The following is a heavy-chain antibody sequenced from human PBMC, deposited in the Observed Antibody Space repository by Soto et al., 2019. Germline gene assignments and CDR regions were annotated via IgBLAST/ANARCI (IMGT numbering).Heavy chain of an antibody. J-gene: IGHJ6*02. V-gene: IGHV1-3*01. CDR2: INAGNGNT. CDR3: ARGPGYSYGYEYYYYYGMDV. CDR1: GYTFTSYA. Sequence: ASVKVSCKASGYTFTSYAMHWVRQAPGQRLELMGWINAGNGNTKYSQKFQGRVTITRDTSASTAYMELSSLRSEDTAVYYCARGPGYSYGYEYYYYYGMDVWGQGTTVTAP. D-gene: IGHD5-18*01.